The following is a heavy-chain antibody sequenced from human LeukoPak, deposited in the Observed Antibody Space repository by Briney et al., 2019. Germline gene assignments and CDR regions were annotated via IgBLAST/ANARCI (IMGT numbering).Heavy chain of an antibody. Sequence: ASVKVSCKASGYTFTGYYMHWVRQAPGQGLEWMGWINPNSGGTNYAQKFQGRVTMTRDTPISTAYMELSRLRSDDTAVYYCAREAIYYDSSDDLDYWGQGTLVTVSS. J-gene: IGHJ4*02. CDR3: AREAIYYDSSDDLDY. CDR2: INPNSGGT. V-gene: IGHV1-2*02. CDR1: GYTFTGYY. D-gene: IGHD3-22*01.